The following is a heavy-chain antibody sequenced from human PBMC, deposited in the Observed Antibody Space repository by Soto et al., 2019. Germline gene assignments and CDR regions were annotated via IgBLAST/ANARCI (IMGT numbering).Heavy chain of an antibody. CDR2: IYHSGST. J-gene: IGHJ6*02. Sequence: PSETLSLTCDVSGGSISSINWWSWVRQPPGKGLKWIGEIYHSGSTTYNPSLKSRVTISVDKSKNQFSLKLKSVTAADTAIYYGARGGGPDIAYGMDVWGQGTTVTVSS. CDR3: ARGGGPDIAYGMDV. V-gene: IGHV4-4*02. D-gene: IGHD5-12*01. CDR1: GGSISSINW.